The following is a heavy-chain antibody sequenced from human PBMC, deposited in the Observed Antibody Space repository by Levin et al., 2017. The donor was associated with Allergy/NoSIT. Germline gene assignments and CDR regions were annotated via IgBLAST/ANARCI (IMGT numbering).Heavy chain of an antibody. CDR1: GGSISSSSYY. CDR3: ARQLLGREVHAKHKYSSSPAPSWSGV. CDR2: IYYSGST. D-gene: IGHD6-6*01. V-gene: IGHV4-39*01. J-gene: IGHJ6*02. Sequence: SETLSLTCTVSGGSISSSSYYWGWIRQPPGKGLEWIGSIYYSGSTYYNPSLKSRVTISVDTSKNQFSLKLSSVTAADTAVYYCARQLLGREVHAKHKYSSSPAPSWSGVWGQGTTVTVSS.